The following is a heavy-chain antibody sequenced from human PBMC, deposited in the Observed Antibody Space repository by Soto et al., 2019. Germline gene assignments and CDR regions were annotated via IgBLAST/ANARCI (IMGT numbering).Heavy chain of an antibody. CDR2: IYSGGST. CDR1: GFTFSSYA. CDR3: ASAAGSRHDY. Sequence: GGSLRLSCAASGFTFSSYAMRWVRQAPGKGLEWVSVIYSGGSTYYADSVKGRFTISRDNSKNTLYLQMNSLRAEDTAVYYCASAAGSRHDYWGQGTLVTVSS. J-gene: IGHJ4*02. V-gene: IGHV3-66*01. D-gene: IGHD6-13*01.